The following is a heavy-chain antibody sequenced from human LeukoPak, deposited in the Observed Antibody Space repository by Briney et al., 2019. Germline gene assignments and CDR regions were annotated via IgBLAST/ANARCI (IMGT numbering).Heavy chain of an antibody. J-gene: IGHJ6*03. V-gene: IGHV4-34*01. Sequence: SETLSLTCAAYGGSFSGYYWSWIRQPPGKGLEWIGEINHSGSTNYNPSLKSRVTISVDTSKNQFSLKLSSVTAADTAVYYCARGRTAMVSLYYYYYYMDVWGKGTTVTVSS. CDR3: ARGRTAMVSLYYYYYYMDV. CDR2: INHSGST. D-gene: IGHD5-18*01. CDR1: GGSFSGYY.